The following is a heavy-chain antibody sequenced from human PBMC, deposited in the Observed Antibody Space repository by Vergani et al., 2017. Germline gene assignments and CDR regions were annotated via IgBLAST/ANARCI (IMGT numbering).Heavy chain of an antibody. Sequence: QVQLVQSGAEVKKPGSSVKVSCKASGGTFSSYAISWVRQAPGQGLEWMGGIIPIFGTANYAQKLQGRVTTTADESTSTAYMELSSLRSEDTAVYYCARSSRYCSGTSCPGPVWSGLYYYYYMDVWGKGTTVTVSS. CDR3: ARSSRYCSGTSCPGPVWSGLYYYYYMDV. J-gene: IGHJ6*03. V-gene: IGHV1-69*01. CDR2: IIPIFGTA. CDR1: GGTFSSYA. D-gene: IGHD2-2*01.